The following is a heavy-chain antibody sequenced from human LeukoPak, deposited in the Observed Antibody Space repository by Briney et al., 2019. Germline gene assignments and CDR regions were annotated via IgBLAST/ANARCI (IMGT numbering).Heavy chain of an antibody. CDR2: IYSGGST. V-gene: IGHV3-53*05. D-gene: IGHD1-26*01. Sequence: GGSLRLSCAASGFTVSSNYMSWVRQAPGKGLEWVSVIYSGGSTYYADSVKGRFTISRDNSKNTLYLQMNSLRAEDTAVYYCASSGSYFCLDYWGQGTLVTVSS. J-gene: IGHJ4*02. CDR1: GFTVSSNY. CDR3: ASSGSYFCLDY.